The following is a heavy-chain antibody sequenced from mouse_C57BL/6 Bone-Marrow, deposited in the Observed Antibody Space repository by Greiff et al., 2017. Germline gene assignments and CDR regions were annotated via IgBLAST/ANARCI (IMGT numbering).Heavy chain of an antibody. V-gene: IGHV1-64*01. CDR1: GYTFTSYW. D-gene: IGHD3-3*01. Sequence: QVQLQQPGAELVKPGASVKLSCKASGYTFTSYWMHWVKQRPGQGLEWIGMIHPNSGSTNYNEKFKSKATLTVDKSSSTAYMQLSSLTSEDSAVYYCARSGGLGRPYYAMDYWGQGTSVTVSS. CDR3: ARSGGLGRPYYAMDY. J-gene: IGHJ4*01. CDR2: IHPNSGST.